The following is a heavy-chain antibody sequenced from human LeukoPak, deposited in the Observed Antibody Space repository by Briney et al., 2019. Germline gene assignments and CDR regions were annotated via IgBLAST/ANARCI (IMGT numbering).Heavy chain of an antibody. V-gene: IGHV3-7*01. J-gene: IGHJ4*02. CDR2: MKQDGSEK. CDR1: GFTIRGSW. CDR3: ARVWLWPGCDY. D-gene: IGHD5-18*01. Sequence: PGGSLRLSCAGSGFTIRGSWMSWVRQAPGKGLEWVAYMKQDGSEKYYVDSVKGRFTISRDNAKNSLYLQMNSLRAEDTAVYYCARVWLWPGCDYWGQGTLVSVSS.